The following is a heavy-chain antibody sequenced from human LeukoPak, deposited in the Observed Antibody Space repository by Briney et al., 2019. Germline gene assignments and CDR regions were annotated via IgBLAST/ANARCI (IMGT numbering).Heavy chain of an antibody. D-gene: IGHD3-10*01. V-gene: IGHV4-59*08. J-gene: IGHJ4*02. CDR2: IYYSGST. CDR3: AGLNYYGSGSYYNY. Sequence: SETLSLTCTVSGGSISSYYWSWIRQPPGKGLEWIGYIYYSGSTNYNPSLKSRVTISVDTSKNQFSLKLSSVTAVDTAVYYCAGLNYYGSGSYYNYWGQGTLITVSS. CDR1: GGSISSYY.